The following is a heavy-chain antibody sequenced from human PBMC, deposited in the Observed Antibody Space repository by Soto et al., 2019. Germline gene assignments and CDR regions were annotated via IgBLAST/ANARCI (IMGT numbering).Heavy chain of an antibody. CDR3: VSAVAGSGAYYYYGMDV. D-gene: IGHD6-19*01. V-gene: IGHV5-51*01. CDR2: IYPGDSDT. J-gene: IGHJ6*02. CDR1: GYSFTSYW. Sequence: GESLKISCKGSGYSFTSYWIGWVRQMPGKGLEWMGIIYPGDSDTRYSPSFQGQVTISADKSISTAYLQWSSLKASDTAMYYCVSAVAGSGAYYYYGMDVWGQGTXVTVSS.